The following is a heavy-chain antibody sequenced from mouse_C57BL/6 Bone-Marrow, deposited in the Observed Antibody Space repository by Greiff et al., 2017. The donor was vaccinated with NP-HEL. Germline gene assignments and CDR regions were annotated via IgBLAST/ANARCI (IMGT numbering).Heavy chain of an antibody. V-gene: IGHV1-59*01. CDR2: IDPSDSYT. CDR3: ARGSSYLYAMDY. Sequence: QVQLQQPGAELVRPGTSVKLSCKASGYTFTSYWMHWVKQRPGQGLEWIGVIDPSDSYTNYNQKFKGKATLTVDTSSSTAYMQLSSLTSEDSAVYYCARGSSYLYAMDYWGQGTSVTVSS. CDR1: GYTFTSYW. J-gene: IGHJ4*01. D-gene: IGHD1-1*01.